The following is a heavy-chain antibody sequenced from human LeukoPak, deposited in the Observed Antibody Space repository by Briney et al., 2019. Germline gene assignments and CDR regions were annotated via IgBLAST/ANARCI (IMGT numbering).Heavy chain of an antibody. CDR1: GYTFTSYY. D-gene: IGHD3-10*01. CDR2: INPSGGST. CDR3: ARASSGSYYEYYFDY. J-gene: IGHJ4*02. Sequence: GASVKVSCKASGYTFTSYYMHWVRQAPGQGLEWMGIINPSGGSTSYAQKFQGRVTMTRDTSTSTVYMELSSLRSEDTAVYYCARASSGSYYEYYFDYWGQGTLVTVSS. V-gene: IGHV1-46*01.